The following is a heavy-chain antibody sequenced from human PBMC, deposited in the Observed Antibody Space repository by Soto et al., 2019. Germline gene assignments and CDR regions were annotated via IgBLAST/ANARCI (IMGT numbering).Heavy chain of an antibody. CDR1: GFDFSNTW. J-gene: IGHJ4*02. CDR3: AKDWYHTIDS. V-gene: IGHV3-74*01. CDR2: INSDGSSI. D-gene: IGHD1-20*01. Sequence: EVQLVESGGGLVQPGGSLRLSCATSGFDFSNTWIHWVRQVPGQGLVWVSRINSDGSSIIYADSVKGRFTLSRDNAKNTVHLQMSSLRVEDTVVYYCAKDWYHTIDSWGQGIPVIVSS.